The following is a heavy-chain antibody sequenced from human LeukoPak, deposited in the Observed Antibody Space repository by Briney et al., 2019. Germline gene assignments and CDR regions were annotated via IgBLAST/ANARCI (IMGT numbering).Heavy chain of an antibody. V-gene: IGHV3-74*01. D-gene: IGHD6-13*01. CDR2: INSDGSSM. CDR3: ARAKQQLVDY. Sequence: GGSLRLSCVASGFTFGSYWMHWVRQAPGKGLVSVSRINSDGSSMSYADSVKGRFTISRDNAKNSLYLQMNSLRAEDTAVYYCARAKQQLVDYWGQGTLVTVSS. J-gene: IGHJ4*02. CDR1: GFTFGSYW.